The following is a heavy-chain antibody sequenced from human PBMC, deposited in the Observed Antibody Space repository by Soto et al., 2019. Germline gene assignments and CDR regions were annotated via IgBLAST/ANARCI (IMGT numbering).Heavy chain of an antibody. D-gene: IGHD6-19*01. CDR1: GFTFSSYA. Sequence: GGSLRLSCAASGFTFSSYAMSWVRQAPGKGLEWVSGISGSGDATYYADSVKGRFTISRDNSKNTLYLQVSSPRVGDTAVYYCAKALTYSSGWYYFDYWGQGTLVTVSS. CDR3: AKALTYSSGWYYFDY. CDR2: ISGSGDAT. V-gene: IGHV3-23*01. J-gene: IGHJ4*02.